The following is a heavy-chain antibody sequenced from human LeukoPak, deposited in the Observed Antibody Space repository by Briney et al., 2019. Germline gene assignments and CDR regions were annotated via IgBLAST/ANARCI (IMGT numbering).Heavy chain of an antibody. CDR2: ISGSGGST. D-gene: IGHD1-26*01. CDR1: GFTFSSYG. Sequence: ESLSLTCAASGFTFSSYGMGWVRQGPGKGLEWVWAISGSGGSTDYADPVKGRFTISRDTTKNTLYLRMHSARAEDTAVDYYAQTCGSYPLYLDYWGQGTVVTVSS. J-gene: IGHJ4*02. CDR3: AQTCGSYPLYLDY. V-gene: IGHV3-23*01.